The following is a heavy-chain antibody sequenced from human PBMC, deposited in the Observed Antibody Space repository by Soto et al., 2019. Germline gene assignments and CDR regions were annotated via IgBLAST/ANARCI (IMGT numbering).Heavy chain of an antibody. CDR3: ARGGGYCTNGVCYTRKDYGLDV. CDR1: GYTFTSYY. J-gene: IGHJ6*02. D-gene: IGHD2-8*01. CDR2: INPSGGST. Sequence: ASVKISCKASGYTFTSYYMHWVRQAPGQGLEWMGIINPSGGSTSYAQKFQGRVTMTRDTSTSTVYMELSSLRSEDTAVYYCARGGGYCTNGVCYTRKDYGLDVWGQGTTVTVSS. V-gene: IGHV1-46*01.